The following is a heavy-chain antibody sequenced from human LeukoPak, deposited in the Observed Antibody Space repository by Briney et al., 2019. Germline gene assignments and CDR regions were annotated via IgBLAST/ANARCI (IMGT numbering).Heavy chain of an antibody. D-gene: IGHD6-6*01. CDR2: IIPIFGTA. CDR1: GGTFSSYA. Sequence: ASVKVSCKASGGTFSSYAISWVRQAPGQGLEWMGGIIPIFGTANYAQKFQGRVTITADESTSTAYMELSSLRSEDTAVYYCARTGIAARRVGLAKENWFDPWGQGTLVTVSS. CDR3: ARTGIAARRVGLAKENWFDP. J-gene: IGHJ5*02. V-gene: IGHV1-69*13.